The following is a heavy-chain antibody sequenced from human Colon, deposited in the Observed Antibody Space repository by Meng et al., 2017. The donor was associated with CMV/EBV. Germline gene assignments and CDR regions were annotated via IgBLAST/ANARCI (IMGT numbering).Heavy chain of an antibody. CDR3: ATSPRHIVVGWTDY. CDR2: ISSSYI. CDR1: GFTFSSRE. V-gene: IGHV3-48*03. Sequence: GESLKISCVASGFTFSSREMNWVRQAPGKGLEWIAYISSSYIYYADSVKGRFTISTDNAKNSLSLQMNSLRVEDTAVYYCATSPRHIVVGWTDYWGQGTLVTVSS. J-gene: IGHJ4*02. D-gene: IGHD2-2*01.